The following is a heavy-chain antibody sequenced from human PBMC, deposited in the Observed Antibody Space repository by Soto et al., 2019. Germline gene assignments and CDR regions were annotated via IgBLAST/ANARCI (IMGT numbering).Heavy chain of an antibody. CDR2: IWYDGSNK. CDR3: ARGYFGSGNGDAFDI. J-gene: IGHJ3*02. V-gene: IGHV3-33*01. D-gene: IGHD3-10*01. CDR1: GFTFSRYG. Sequence: QVQLVESGGGVVQPGRSLRLSCAASGFTFSRYGMHWVRQAPGKGLEWVAVIWYDGSNKYYADSVKGRFTISRDNSKNTLYLQMNRLRDEDTAVYYCARGYFGSGNGDAFDIWGQGTMVTVSS.